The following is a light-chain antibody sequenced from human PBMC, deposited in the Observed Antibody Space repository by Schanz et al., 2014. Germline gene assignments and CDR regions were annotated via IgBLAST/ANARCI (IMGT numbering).Light chain of an antibody. J-gene: IGKJ4*01. CDR1: QSVSNNY. CDR3: QQYSKSPLT. CDR2: GAS. V-gene: IGKV3-20*01. Sequence: EIVLTQSPGTLSLSPGERATLSCRASQSVSNNYLAWYQQIPGQAPRLLIYGASTRATGIPDRFSGSGSGTDFTLTISRLEPEDFAVYYCQQYSKSPLTFGGGTKVEI.